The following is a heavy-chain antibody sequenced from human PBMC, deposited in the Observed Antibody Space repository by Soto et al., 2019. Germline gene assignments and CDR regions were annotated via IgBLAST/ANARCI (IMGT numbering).Heavy chain of an antibody. D-gene: IGHD6-13*01. CDR2: IYYSGST. CDR3: GGAYSSSWYLDY. V-gene: IGHV4-31*03. CDR1: AGSRSSGGYY. J-gene: IGHJ4*02. Sequence: TLSLTCTVSAGSRSSGGYYWSWIRHRPGKGLEWIGYIYYSGSTYYNPSLKSRVNISVDTSKNQFSPKLSSVTAADTAVYYCGGAYSSSWYLDYWGQGTMGTVSS.